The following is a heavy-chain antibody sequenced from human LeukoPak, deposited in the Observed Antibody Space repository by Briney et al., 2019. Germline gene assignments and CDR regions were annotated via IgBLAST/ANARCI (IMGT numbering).Heavy chain of an antibody. CDR2: IYYSGST. CDR1: GGSISSYY. Sequence: SETLSLTCTVSGGSISSYYWSWIRQPPGKGLEWIGYIYYSGSTYYNPSLKSRVTISVDTSKNQFSLKLRSVTAADTAVYYCARGPRWLQDYFNYWGQGTLVTVSS. V-gene: IGHV4-59*12. J-gene: IGHJ4*02. CDR3: ARGPRWLQDYFNY. D-gene: IGHD5-24*01.